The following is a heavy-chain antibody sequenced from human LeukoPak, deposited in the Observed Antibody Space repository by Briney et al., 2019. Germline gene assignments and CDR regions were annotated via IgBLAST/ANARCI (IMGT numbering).Heavy chain of an antibody. D-gene: IGHD1/OR15-1a*01. CDR2: ISYDGSNK. V-gene: IGHV3-30-3*01. Sequence: GGSLRLSCAASGFTFSSYAMHWVRQAPGKGLEWVAVISYDGSNKYYADSVKGRFTISRDNSKNTLYLQMNSLRAEDTAVYYCASNKYLEWGQGTLVTVSS. J-gene: IGHJ4*02. CDR1: GFTFSSYA. CDR3: ASNKYLE.